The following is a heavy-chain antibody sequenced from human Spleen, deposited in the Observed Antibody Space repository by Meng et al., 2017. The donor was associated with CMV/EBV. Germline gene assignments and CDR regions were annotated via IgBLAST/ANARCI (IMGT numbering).Heavy chain of an antibody. D-gene: IGHD1-26*01. CDR2: IYYSGST. CDR1: GGSLRSGSYY. J-gene: IGHJ3*02. CDR3: ARESFGAFDI. V-gene: IGHV4-61*01. Sequence: SETLSLTCTVSGGSLRSGSYYWNWIRQPPGKGLEWIGYIYYSGSTNYDPSLKSRVTISIDTSREQFSLRLNSVTAADTAVYYCARESFGAFDIWGQGTMVTVSS.